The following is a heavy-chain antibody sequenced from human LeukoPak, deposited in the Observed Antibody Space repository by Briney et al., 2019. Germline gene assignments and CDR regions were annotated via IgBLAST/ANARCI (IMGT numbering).Heavy chain of an antibody. CDR1: GFTFSTYW. D-gene: IGHD6-13*01. CDR2: TNTDGNST. Sequence: PGGSLRLSCAASGFTFSTYWMHWVRQAPGKGLVWVSQTNTDGNSTTYADSVKGRFAVSRDNAKNTLYLQMNSLRAEDTAVYYCARELASGDWGQGTLVTVSS. CDR3: ARELASGD. V-gene: IGHV3-74*01. J-gene: IGHJ4*02.